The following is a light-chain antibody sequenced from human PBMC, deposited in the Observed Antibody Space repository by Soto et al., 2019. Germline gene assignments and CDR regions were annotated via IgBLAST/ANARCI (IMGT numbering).Light chain of an antibody. V-gene: IGKV1-12*02. CDR2: AAS. CDR1: QDINTW. CDR3: HLANMFPCT. Sequence: DIPMTQSPSSVSASVGDRVTIACRASQDINTWLAWYQQRPGKAPNLLIYAASSLQSGVPSRFIGSGAGTDFTLNISSLQPEASATYYSHLANMFPCTFGGGTKVEI. J-gene: IGKJ4*01.